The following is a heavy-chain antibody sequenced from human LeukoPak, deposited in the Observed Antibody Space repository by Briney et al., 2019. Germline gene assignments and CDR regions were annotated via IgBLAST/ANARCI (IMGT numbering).Heavy chain of an antibody. D-gene: IGHD2-21*01. CDR1: GYTFTGFH. V-gene: IGHV1-2*02. CDR3: ARDRRYCDPFDF. J-gene: IGHJ4*02. Sequence: ASVKVSCKASGYTFTGFHMHLVRQALGRGLEWMGWINPNSGGTNYAQRFQGRVTMTRDTSISTAYMELSRLRSDDTAVYYCARDRRYCDPFDFWGQGTLVTVSS. CDR2: INPNSGGT.